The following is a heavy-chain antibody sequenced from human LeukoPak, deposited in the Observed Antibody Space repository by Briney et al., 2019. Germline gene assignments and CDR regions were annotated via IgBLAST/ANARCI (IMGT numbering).Heavy chain of an antibody. V-gene: IGHV3-48*01. Sequence: GGSLRLSRALSGFDCNTYTKNGLGQAPGKGLEWLSFINTKSKTIYYADSAKGRFTISRDNAKNSLYLQMNSLRAEDTALYYCGTDLDWLLDFWGQGTLVTVSS. CDR2: INTKSKTI. J-gene: IGHJ4*01. CDR1: GFDCNTYT. CDR3: GTDLDWLLDF. D-gene: IGHD3-9*01.